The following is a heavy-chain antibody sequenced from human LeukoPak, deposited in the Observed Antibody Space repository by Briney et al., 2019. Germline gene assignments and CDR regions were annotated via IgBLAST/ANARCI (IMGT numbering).Heavy chain of an antibody. J-gene: IGHJ5*02. D-gene: IGHD4-17*01. CDR1: GGSISSNY. Sequence: SETLSLTCTVAGGSISSNYWSWIRQPPGKGLEWIGYIYYSGSTNYNPSLKSRVTISVDTSKNQFSLKLSSVTAADTAVYYCARGGTRGDYGDHAPFDPWGQGTLVTVSS. V-gene: IGHV4-59*01. CDR3: ARGGTRGDYGDHAPFDP. CDR2: IYYSGST.